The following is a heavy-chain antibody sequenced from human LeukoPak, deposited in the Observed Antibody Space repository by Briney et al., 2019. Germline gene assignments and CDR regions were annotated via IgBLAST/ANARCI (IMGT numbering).Heavy chain of an antibody. CDR3: AKDQSGERYYYGMDV. CDR1: GFTFSSYG. CDR2: ISYDGSNK. J-gene: IGHJ6*02. D-gene: IGHD1-26*01. Sequence: PGRSLRLSCAASGFTFSSYGMHWVRQAPGKGLEWVAVISYDGSNKYYADSAKGRFTISRDNSKNTLYLQMNSLRAEDTAVYYCAKDQSGERYYYGMDVWGQGTTVTVSS. V-gene: IGHV3-30*18.